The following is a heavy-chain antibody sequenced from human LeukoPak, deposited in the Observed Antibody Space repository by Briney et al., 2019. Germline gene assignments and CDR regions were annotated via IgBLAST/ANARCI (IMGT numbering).Heavy chain of an antibody. Sequence: SQTLSLTCTVSGGSISSGGYYWSWIRQHPGKGLEWIGYIYYSGSAYYNPSLKSRVTISVDTSENQFSLKLSSVTAADTAVYYCARVNYGSATKEDYWGQGTLVTVSS. J-gene: IGHJ4*02. CDR3: ARVNYGSATKEDY. CDR1: GGSISSGGYY. V-gene: IGHV4-31*03. D-gene: IGHD3-10*01. CDR2: IYYSGSA.